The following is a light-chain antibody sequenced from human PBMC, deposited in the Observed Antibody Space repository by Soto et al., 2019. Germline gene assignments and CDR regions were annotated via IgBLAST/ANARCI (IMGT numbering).Light chain of an antibody. V-gene: IGKV1-5*01. Sequence: IQMTQSPSTLSASVGDRVTITCRASQSISSWLAWYQQKPGEAPKLLIYDASALPRGVPSRFSGSGSGTKFTLTIASLQPDDFATYSCQQYETFSGTFGPGTKVDIK. CDR2: DAS. J-gene: IGKJ1*01. CDR1: QSISSW. CDR3: QQYETFSGT.